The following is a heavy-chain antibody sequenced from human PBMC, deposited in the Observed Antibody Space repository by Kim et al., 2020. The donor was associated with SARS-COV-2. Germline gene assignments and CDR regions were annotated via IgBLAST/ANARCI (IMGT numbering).Heavy chain of an antibody. V-gene: IGHV4-39*07. D-gene: IGHD6-19*01. CDR1: GGSISSSSYD. CDR2: IYYSGST. CDR3: SRFGPAAEWLVARIDY. Sequence: SETLSLTCTVAGGSISSSSYDWGWIRQPPGKGLEWIGSIYYSGSTYYNPSLKSRVTISVDTSKNQFSLKLSSVTAADTAVYYCSRFGPAAEWLVARIDYWGQGTLVTVSS. J-gene: IGHJ4*02.